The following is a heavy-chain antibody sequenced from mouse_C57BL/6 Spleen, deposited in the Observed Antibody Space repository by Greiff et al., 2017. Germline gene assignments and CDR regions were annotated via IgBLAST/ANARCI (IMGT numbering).Heavy chain of an antibody. CDR2: IYPGDGDT. J-gene: IGHJ1*03. CDR3: ALNYYGSSSWYFDV. D-gene: IGHD1-1*01. CDR1: GYAFSSSW. Sequence: QVQLQQSGPELVKPGASVKISCKASGYAFSSSWMNWVKQRPGKGLEWIGRIYPGDGDTNYNGKFKGKATLTADKSSSTAYMQLSSLTSEDSAVXFCALNYYGSSSWYFDVWGTGTTVTVSS. V-gene: IGHV1-82*01.